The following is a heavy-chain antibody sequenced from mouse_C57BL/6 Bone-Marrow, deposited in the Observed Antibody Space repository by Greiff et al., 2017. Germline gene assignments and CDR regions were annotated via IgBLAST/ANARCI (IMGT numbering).Heavy chain of an antibody. V-gene: IGHV5-15*01. Sequence: EVKPMESGGGLVQPGGSLKLSCAASGFTFSDYGMAWGRPAPRTGPGWVAFVSNLAYSIYYADTVTGRFTISRENAKNTLYLEMSSLRSEDTAMYYCARHWVYGYDHAMDYWGQGTSVTVSS. J-gene: IGHJ4*01. CDR3: ARHWVYGYDHAMDY. D-gene: IGHD2-2*01. CDR2: VSNLAYSI. CDR1: GFTFSDYG.